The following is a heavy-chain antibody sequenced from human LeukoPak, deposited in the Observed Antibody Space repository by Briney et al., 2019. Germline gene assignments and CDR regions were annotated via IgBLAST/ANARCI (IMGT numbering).Heavy chain of an antibody. D-gene: IGHD1-26*01. CDR1: GFTVSSNY. V-gene: IGHV3-66*01. Sequence: TGGSLRLSCAASGFTVSSNYMSWVRQAPGKGLEWVSVIYSGGSTYYADSVKGRFTISRDNAKNSLYLQMNSLSAADTAVYYCARGSGSYPLPFDYWGQGTLVTVSS. J-gene: IGHJ4*02. CDR2: IYSGGST. CDR3: ARGSGSYPLPFDY.